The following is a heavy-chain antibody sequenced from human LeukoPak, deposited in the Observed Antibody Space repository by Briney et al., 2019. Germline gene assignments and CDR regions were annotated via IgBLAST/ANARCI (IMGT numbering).Heavy chain of an antibody. J-gene: IGHJ4*02. CDR1: GFIFSSYA. Sequence: GGSLRLSCAASGFIFSSYAMSWVRQAPGKGLEWVSVISGSGVNTYYADSVKGRFTISRDNSKNTLYLQMNSLRAEDTAIYYCAKLPSYYYDSSGYYFFDYWGQGTLVTVSP. CDR2: ISGSGVNT. V-gene: IGHV3-23*01. D-gene: IGHD3-22*01. CDR3: AKLPSYYYDSSGYYFFDY.